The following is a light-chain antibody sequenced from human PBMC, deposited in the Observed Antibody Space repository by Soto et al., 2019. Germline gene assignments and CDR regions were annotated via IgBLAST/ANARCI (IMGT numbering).Light chain of an antibody. V-gene: IGKV3-20*01. J-gene: IGKJ1*01. CDR1: QTVISNH. CDR2: ATS. Sequence: VLTQAPGTPSRTPGGAGPLPLKASQTVISNHLAWYQQKAGQAPRLLIYATSNRATGIPDRFSGSGSGTDFTLTISRQEPEDFAVYYCQQYGSSGTFGQGAKVDI. CDR3: QQYGSSGT.